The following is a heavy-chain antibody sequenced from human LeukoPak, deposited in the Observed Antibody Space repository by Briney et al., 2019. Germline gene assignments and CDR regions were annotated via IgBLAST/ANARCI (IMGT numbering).Heavy chain of an antibody. J-gene: IGHJ6*02. D-gene: IGHD3-3*01. CDR3: TTQVLESYGMDV. Sequence: GGSLRLSCAASGFTFSNAWMNWVRQAPGRGLEWVGRIKSKTDGGTTDYAAPVKGRFTISRDDSKNTLYLQMNSLKTEDTAVYYCTTQVLESYGMDVWGQGTTVTVSS. V-gene: IGHV3-15*07. CDR2: IKSKTDGGTT. CDR1: GFTFSNAW.